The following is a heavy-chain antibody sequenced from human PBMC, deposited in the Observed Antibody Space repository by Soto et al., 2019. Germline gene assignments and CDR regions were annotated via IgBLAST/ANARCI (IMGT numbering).Heavy chain of an antibody. V-gene: IGHV4-30-2*01. CDR3: ASQLLPAAFDI. Sequence: SETLSLTCAVSGGSISSGGYSWSWIRQPPGKGLEWIGYIYHSGSTYYNPSLKSRVTISVDRSKNQFSLKLSSVTAADTAVYYCASQLLPAAFDIWGQGTMVTVSS. J-gene: IGHJ3*02. CDR1: GGSISSGGYS. CDR2: IYHSGST. D-gene: IGHD1-26*01.